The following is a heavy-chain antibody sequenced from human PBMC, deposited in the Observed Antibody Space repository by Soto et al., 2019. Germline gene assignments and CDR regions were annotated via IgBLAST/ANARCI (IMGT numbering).Heavy chain of an antibody. CDR1: GFTFSSYA. D-gene: IGHD3-10*01. V-gene: IGHV3-23*01. Sequence: EVQLLESGGGLVQPGGSLRLSCAASGFTFSSYAMTWVRQAPGKGLEWVSDISGRGGSTYYADSVKGRFTISRDNAKNLLYRQMNSLRAEDTAGYYRAKENTFMFSTQCGEADYGGRGTLVAVTS. CDR3: AKENTFMFSTQCGEADY. J-gene: IGHJ4*02. CDR2: ISGRGGST.